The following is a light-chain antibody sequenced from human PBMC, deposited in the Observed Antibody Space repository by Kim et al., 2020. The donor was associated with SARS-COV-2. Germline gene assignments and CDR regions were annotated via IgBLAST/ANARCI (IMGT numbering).Light chain of an antibody. CDR2: AAS. CDR3: QQYAGYPRT. CDR1: QGVSNN. Sequence: SYVGDRVSLSCRASQGVSNNVAWFQQKPGKAPKSLVYAASSLESGVPSRFSGSGSGTDFILTISSLQPEDYATYYCQQYAGYPRTFGQGTKVDIK. V-gene: IGKV1-16*01. J-gene: IGKJ1*01.